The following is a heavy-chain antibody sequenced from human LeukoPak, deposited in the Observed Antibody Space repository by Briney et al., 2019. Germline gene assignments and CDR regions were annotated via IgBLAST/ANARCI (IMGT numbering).Heavy chain of an antibody. D-gene: IGHD5-18*01. CDR2: INSYNGNT. CDR1: GYTFSSYG. CDR3: ARDAERGYSYGSDY. Sequence: ASVKVSCKASGYTFSSYGITWVRPAPGQGLEWMGWINSYNGNTNYAQKLQGRVTMTTDTSTSTAYMELRSLRSDDTGVYYCARDAERGYSYGSDYWGQGTLLTVSS. J-gene: IGHJ4*02. V-gene: IGHV1-18*01.